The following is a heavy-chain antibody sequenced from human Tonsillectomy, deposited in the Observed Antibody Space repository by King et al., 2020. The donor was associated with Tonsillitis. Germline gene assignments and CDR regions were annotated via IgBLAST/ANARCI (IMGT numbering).Heavy chain of an antibody. CDR3: AMISRSSSPYYYYAMDV. D-gene: IGHD6-6*01. CDR1: GFTVSGNY. J-gene: IGHJ6*02. V-gene: IGHV3-53*04. Sequence: DAQLVQSGGGLVQPGGSLRLSCEASGFTVSGNYMTWVRQAPGKGLEWVSVIYSDGSTYYADSVRGRFTISRHNSKNTLYLQMNSLRVEDTAVYYCAMISRSSSPYYYYAMDVWGQGTTVTVSS. CDR2: IYSDGST.